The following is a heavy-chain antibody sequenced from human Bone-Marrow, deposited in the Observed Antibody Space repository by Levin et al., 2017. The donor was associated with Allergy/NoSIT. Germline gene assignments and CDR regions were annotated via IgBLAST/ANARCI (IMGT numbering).Heavy chain of an antibody. J-gene: IGHJ6*02. CDR1: GAYINSGDHY. CDR3: ARDVPSLAAHTVRYNFYGMDV. Sequence: PSETLSLTCSVSGAYINSGDHYWSWIRQPPGKGLEWIGFIYYSGGTSYNPSLQSRVAISVDTSKNQFTLKLTSMTAADTAVYYCARDVPSLAAHTVRYNFYGMDVWGQGTTVIVSS. CDR2: IYYSGGT. V-gene: IGHV4-30-4*01. D-gene: IGHD1-20*01.